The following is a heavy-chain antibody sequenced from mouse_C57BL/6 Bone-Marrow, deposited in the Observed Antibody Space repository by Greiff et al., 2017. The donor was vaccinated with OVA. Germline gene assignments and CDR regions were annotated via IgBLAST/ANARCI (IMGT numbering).Heavy chain of an antibody. CDR3: ARRGVWLRRQFAY. CDR1: GYTFTSYW. J-gene: IGHJ3*01. CDR2: IHPNSGST. Sequence: QVQLQQPGAELVKPGASVKLPCKASGYTFTSYWMHWVKQRPGQGLEWIGMIHPNSGSTNYNEKFKSKATLTVDKSSSTAYMQLSSLTSEDSAVYYCARRGVWLRRQFAYWGQGTLVTVSA. V-gene: IGHV1-64*01. D-gene: IGHD2-2*01.